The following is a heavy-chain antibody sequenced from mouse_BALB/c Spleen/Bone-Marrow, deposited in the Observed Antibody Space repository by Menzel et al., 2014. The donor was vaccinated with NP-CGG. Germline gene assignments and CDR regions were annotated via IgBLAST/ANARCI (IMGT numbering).Heavy chain of an antibody. V-gene: IGHV1-67*01. CDR3: ARSYYGNYYAMDY. J-gene: IGHJ4*01. Sequence: LVESGPELVRPGVSVKTSCKGSGYTFTDYAMHWVKQSHAKSLEWIGVISTYSGNTNYNQKFKGKATMTVDKSSSTAYMELARLTSEDSAIYYCARSYYGNYYAMDYWGQGTSVTVSS. CDR1: GYTFTDYA. D-gene: IGHD2-10*01. CDR2: ISTYSGNT.